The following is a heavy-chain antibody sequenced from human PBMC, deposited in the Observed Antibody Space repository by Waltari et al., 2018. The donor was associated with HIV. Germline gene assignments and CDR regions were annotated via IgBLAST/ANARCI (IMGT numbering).Heavy chain of an antibody. CDR1: GYTFTDSY. D-gene: IGHD3-22*01. Sequence: QVQLVPSGAEVKKPGASVKVSCQASGYTFTDSYMHWVRQAPGQGLEWMGWINPNSGGTNYAQRFQGRVTMTRDTSISTAYMELSRLRSDDTAVYYCARDLMIVEAYFDYWGQGTLVTVSS. J-gene: IGHJ4*02. CDR3: ARDLMIVEAYFDY. V-gene: IGHV1-2*02. CDR2: INPNSGGT.